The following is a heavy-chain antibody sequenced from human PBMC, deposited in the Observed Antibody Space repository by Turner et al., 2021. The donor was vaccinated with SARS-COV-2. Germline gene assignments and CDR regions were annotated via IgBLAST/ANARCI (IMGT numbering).Heavy chain of an antibody. V-gene: IGHV3-33*06. Sequence: QVQLVESGGGVVQPGRSLRLSCAAPGFTFSIYGMHWVRQAPGKGLEWVAVVWYDGSNKYYADSVKGRFTISRDNYKNTLYLQMNSLRAEDTAVYYCAKAGFGYSSGWGYFDYWGQGTLVTVSS. CDR1: GFTFSIYG. J-gene: IGHJ4*02. CDR2: VWYDGSNK. CDR3: AKAGFGYSSGWGYFDY. D-gene: IGHD6-19*01.